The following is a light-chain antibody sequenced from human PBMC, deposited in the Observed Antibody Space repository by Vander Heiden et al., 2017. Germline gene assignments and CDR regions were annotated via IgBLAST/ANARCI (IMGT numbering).Light chain of an antibody. CDR2: DDN. V-gene: IGLV3-10*01. CDR3: YSTDTSNNHYV. J-gene: IGLJ1*01. CDR1: ALPKRY. Sequence: SYELTQPPSVSVSPGQTARITCSGDALPKRYAYWYLQKSGQAPVLVIYDDNKRPSGVPERFSGSSSGTMATLIIDGAQVEDEGDYFCYSTDTSNNHYVFGSGTKVSVL.